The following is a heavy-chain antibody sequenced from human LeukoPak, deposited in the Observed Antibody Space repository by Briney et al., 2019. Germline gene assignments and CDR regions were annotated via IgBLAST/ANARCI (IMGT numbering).Heavy chain of an antibody. J-gene: IGHJ1*01. CDR3: ARDFGYSSGWYSQYFQH. Sequence: RGASVKVSCKTSGYTFTSYGISWVRQAPGQGLEWMGWISAYNGNTNYAQKLQGRVTMTTDTSTSTAYMELRSLRSDDTAVYYCARDFGYSSGWYSQYFQHWGQGTLVTVSS. CDR2: ISAYNGNT. D-gene: IGHD6-13*01. V-gene: IGHV1-18*01. CDR1: GYTFTSYG.